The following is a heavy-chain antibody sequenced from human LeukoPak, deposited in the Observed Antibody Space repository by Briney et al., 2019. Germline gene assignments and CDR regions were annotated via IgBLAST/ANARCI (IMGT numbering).Heavy chain of an antibody. J-gene: IGHJ4*02. CDR1: GFAFSSYA. Sequence: GGSLRLSCAASGFAFSSYAMHWVRQAPGKGLEWVAVISYDGSNKYYADSVKGRFTISRDNSKNTLYLQMNSLRAEDTAVYYCASGPGKYRLRYWGQGTLVTVSS. D-gene: IGHD5-12*01. V-gene: IGHV3-30*04. CDR2: ISYDGSNK. CDR3: ASGPGKYRLRY.